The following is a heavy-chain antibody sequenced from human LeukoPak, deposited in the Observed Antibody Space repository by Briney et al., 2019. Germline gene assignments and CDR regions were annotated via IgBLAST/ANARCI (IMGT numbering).Heavy chain of an antibody. V-gene: IGHV1-2*02. CDR1: GYTFTSYD. CDR2: INPNSGGT. Sequence: ASVKVSCKASGYTFTSYDINWVRQAPGQGLEWMGWINPNSGGTNYAQKFQGRVTMTRDTSISTAYMELSRLRSDDTAVYYCARDREDTAMVTGYYYYMDVWGKGTTVTVSS. D-gene: IGHD5-18*01. CDR3: ARDREDTAMVTGYYYYMDV. J-gene: IGHJ6*03.